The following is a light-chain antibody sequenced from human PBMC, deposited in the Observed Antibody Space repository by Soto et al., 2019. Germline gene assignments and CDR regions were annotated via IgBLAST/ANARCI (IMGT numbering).Light chain of an antibody. V-gene: IGKV3-15*01. CDR2: GAS. Sequence: EIVMTQSPATLSVSPGERVTLSCRASQDIRSSLAWCQQKPGQAPRLLIYGASIRATGVPATFSGGGSGTEFTLSISSLQSEHLGVYYCQQDSSWPLTFGGGTKVDIK. J-gene: IGKJ4*01. CDR3: QQDSSWPLT. CDR1: QDIRSS.